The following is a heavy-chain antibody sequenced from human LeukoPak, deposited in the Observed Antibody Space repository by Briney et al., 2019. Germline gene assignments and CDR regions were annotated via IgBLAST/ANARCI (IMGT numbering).Heavy chain of an antibody. J-gene: IGHJ4*02. D-gene: IGHD5-24*01. CDR2: IYYSGST. CDR3: ARLGDGDNLRYFDY. CDR1: RDSISGNF. Sequence: SETLSLTCTVSRDSISGNFWTWIRQPPGTGLEWIGYIYYSGSTNYNASLKSRVTISVDTSKNQFSLKLSSVTAADTAVYYCARLGDGDNLRYFDYWGQGTLVTVSS. V-gene: IGHV4-59*08.